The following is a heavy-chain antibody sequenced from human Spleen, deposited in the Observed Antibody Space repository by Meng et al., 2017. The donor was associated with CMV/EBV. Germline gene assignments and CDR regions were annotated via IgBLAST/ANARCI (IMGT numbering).Heavy chain of an antibody. CDR2: IIPIFTKA. CDR1: GDTFSSYA. D-gene: IGHD3-22*01. V-gene: IGHV1-69*05. J-gene: IGHJ3*01. Sequence: SVKVSCKASGDTFSSYAINWVRQAPGQGLEWMGGIIPIFTKANYAQKFQGRDTISTDESTRTAYMELRSLRSEDTAVYYCARTSYLYHDSGGYHYDGAFDVWGQGTMVTVSS. CDR3: ARTSYLYHDSGGYHYDGAFDV.